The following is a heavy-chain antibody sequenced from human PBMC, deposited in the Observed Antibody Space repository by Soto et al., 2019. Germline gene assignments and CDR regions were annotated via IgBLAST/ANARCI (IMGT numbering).Heavy chain of an antibody. CDR2: ISYDGSNK. CDR3: ARDKGAKPPRNCSGGSCYPYNWFDP. V-gene: IGHV3-30-3*01. Sequence: QVQLVESGGGVVQPGRSLRLSCAASGFTFSSYAMHWVRQAPGKGLEWVAVISYDGSNKYYADSVKGRFTISRDNSKNTLYLQMNSLRAEDTAVYYCARDKGAKPPRNCSGGSCYPYNWFDPWGQGTLVTVSS. J-gene: IGHJ5*02. CDR1: GFTFSSYA. D-gene: IGHD2-15*01.